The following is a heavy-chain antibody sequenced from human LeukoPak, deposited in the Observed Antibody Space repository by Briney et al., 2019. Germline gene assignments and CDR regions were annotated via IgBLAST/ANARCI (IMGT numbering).Heavy chain of an antibody. D-gene: IGHD4-17*01. V-gene: IGHV3-20*04. CDR3: ARAQTYGDSRLLLDY. CDR1: GFTFGNYG. J-gene: IGHJ4*02. Sequence: SGGSLRLSCAASGFTFGNYGMSWVRQAPGKGLEWVYGINWNGGSTGYADSVEGRFTIFRDNAKNSQYLQMNSLRVEDTALYYCARAQTYGDSRLLLDYWGQGTLVTVSS. CDR2: INWNGGST.